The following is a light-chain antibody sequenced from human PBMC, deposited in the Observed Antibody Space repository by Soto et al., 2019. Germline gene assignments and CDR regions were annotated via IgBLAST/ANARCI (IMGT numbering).Light chain of an antibody. J-gene: IGLJ2*01. Sequence: SYELTQPPSVSVSPGQTASMTCSGDKLGGKYVCWYQQKPGQSPVLVIYDDSKRPSGIPERFPGSNSGNTATLTISGTQAMDEADYYCQAWDSSVVFGGGTKLTVL. CDR1: KLGGKY. CDR3: QAWDSSVV. V-gene: IGLV3-1*01. CDR2: DDS.